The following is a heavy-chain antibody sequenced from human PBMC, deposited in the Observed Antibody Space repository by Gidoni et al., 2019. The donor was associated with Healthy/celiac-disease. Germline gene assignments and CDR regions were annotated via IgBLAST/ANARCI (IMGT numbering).Heavy chain of an antibody. Sequence: EVQLVESGGGLVQPGGSLRLSCAASGFTFSSYEMNWVRQAPGKGLEWVSYISSSGSTIYYADSVKGRFTISRDNAKNSLYLQMNSLRAEDTAVYYCARQPHSPLYDYWGQGTLVTVSS. V-gene: IGHV3-48*03. J-gene: IGHJ4*02. CDR3: ARQPHSPLYDY. CDR2: ISSSGSTI. D-gene: IGHD6-13*01. CDR1: GFTFSSYE.